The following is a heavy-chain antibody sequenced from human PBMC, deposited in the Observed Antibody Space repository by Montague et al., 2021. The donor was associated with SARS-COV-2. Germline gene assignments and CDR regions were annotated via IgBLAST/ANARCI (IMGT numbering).Heavy chain of an antibody. D-gene: IGHD3-10*01. CDR2: IYKSGTT. CDR1: GGSISYGYYF. CDR3: ARDIGGIDV. Sequence: TLSLTCTVSGGSISYGYYFWNWIRQHPGKGLEWIGYIYKSGTTXYXPSLKRRVSLSVDTSKNQFSLNLRSATAADTALYYCARDIGGIDVWGQGTTVIVSS. J-gene: IGHJ6*02. V-gene: IGHV4-31*03.